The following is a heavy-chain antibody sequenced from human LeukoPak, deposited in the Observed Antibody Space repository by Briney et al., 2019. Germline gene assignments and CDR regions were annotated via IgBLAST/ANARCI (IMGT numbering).Heavy chain of an antibody. CDR1: GGSISSSSYY. CDR3: ARDGVGVYDSSGYSDY. V-gene: IGHV4-39*07. D-gene: IGHD3-22*01. Sequence: SETLSLTCTVSGGSISSSSYYWGWIRQPPGKGLEWSGSIYYSGSTYYNPSLKSRVTISVDTSKNQFSLKLSSVTAADTAVYYCARDGVGVYDSSGYSDYWGQGTLVTVSS. J-gene: IGHJ4*02. CDR2: IYYSGST.